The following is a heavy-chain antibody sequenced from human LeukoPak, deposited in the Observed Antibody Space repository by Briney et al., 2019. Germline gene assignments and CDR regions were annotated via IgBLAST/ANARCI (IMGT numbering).Heavy chain of an antibody. V-gene: IGHV4-39*01. J-gene: IGHJ4*02. CDR1: GGSFSGTFFY. CDR2: ILHSGSG. Sequence: SETLSLTCTVSGGSFSGTFFYWGWIRQPPGKGLEWIGSILHSGSGYYNPSLKSRVTISVDTSDNHFSLKLTSVTAADTAIYYRARHHTGTTIRWDYWGQGTLVTVSS. CDR3: ARHHTGTTIRWDY. D-gene: IGHD4-23*01.